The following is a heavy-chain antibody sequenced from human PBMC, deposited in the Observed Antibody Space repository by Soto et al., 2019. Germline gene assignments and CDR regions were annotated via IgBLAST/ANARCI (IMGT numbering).Heavy chain of an antibody. J-gene: IGHJ6*02. CDR1: GFTFSSYA. CDR3: ARARGPYAPPTTVYGMDV. D-gene: IGHD2-8*01. Sequence: QVQLVESGGGVVQPGRSLRLSCAASGFTFSSYAMHWVRQAPGKGLEWVAVISYDGSNKYYADSVKGRFTISRDNSKNTLYLQMNSLRAEDTDVYYCARARGPYAPPTTVYGMDVWGQGTTVTVS. V-gene: IGHV3-30-3*01. CDR2: ISYDGSNK.